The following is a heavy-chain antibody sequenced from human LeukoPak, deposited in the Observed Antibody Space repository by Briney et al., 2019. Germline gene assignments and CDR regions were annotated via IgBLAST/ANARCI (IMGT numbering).Heavy chain of an antibody. Sequence: PSETLSLTCAVYGGSFSGYYWSWTRQPPGKGLEWIGEINHSGSTNYNPSLKSRVTISVDTSKNQFSLKLSSVTAADTAVYYCARMTVGIAAAGKPMDVWGKGTTVTVSS. V-gene: IGHV4-34*01. CDR3: ARMTVGIAAAGKPMDV. CDR1: GGSFSGYY. D-gene: IGHD6-13*01. J-gene: IGHJ6*03. CDR2: INHSGST.